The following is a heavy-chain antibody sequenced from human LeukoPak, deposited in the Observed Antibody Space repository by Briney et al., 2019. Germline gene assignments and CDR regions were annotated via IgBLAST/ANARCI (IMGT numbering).Heavy chain of an antibody. D-gene: IGHD6-13*01. CDR3: AREVKYSSSWCFDY. J-gene: IGHJ4*02. Sequence: GGSLRLSCAASGFTFSSYDMSWVRQAPGKGLECVSAISRGVGSTYYADSVKGRFTISRDNSKNTLYVQMNNLRAEDTAVYYCAREVKYSSSWCFDYWGQGTLVIVSS. V-gene: IGHV3-23*01. CDR2: ISRGVGST. CDR1: GFTFSSYD.